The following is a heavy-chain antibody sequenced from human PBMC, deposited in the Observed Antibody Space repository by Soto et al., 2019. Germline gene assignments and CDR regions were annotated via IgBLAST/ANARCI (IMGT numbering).Heavy chain of an antibody. J-gene: IGHJ6*02. Sequence: EASVKVSCKASGFRFTSYAITWVRQAPGQGLEWMGWISAHNGNTKYAQNLQGRVTMSTDTSTSTAYMELRSLRSDDTAIYYCPREGSAPYYYYGMAAWGQGTTVTVSS. V-gene: IGHV1-18*01. CDR1: GFRFTSYA. D-gene: IGHD3-10*01. CDR3: PREGSAPYYYYGMAA. CDR2: ISAHNGNT.